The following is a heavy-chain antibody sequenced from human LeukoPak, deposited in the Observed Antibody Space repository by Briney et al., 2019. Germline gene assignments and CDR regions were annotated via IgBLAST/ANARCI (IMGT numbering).Heavy chain of an antibody. CDR1: GFTFSSFA. V-gene: IGHV3-23*01. CDR3: ARELDGYNLNHFDY. J-gene: IGHJ4*02. Sequence: GGSLRLSCAGSGFTFSSFAMSWVRQAPGKGLEWVSAISGSGGSTYYADSVKGRFTISRDNSKNTLYLQMNSLRAEDTAVYYCARELDGYNLNHFDYWGQGTLVTVSS. CDR2: ISGSGGST. D-gene: IGHD5-12*01.